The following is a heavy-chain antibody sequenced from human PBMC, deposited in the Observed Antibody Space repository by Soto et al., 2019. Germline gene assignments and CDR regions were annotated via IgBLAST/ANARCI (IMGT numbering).Heavy chain of an antibody. CDR1: GFTFSSYA. D-gene: IGHD6-19*01. Sequence: EVQLLESGGGLVQPGGSLRLSCAASGFTFSSYAMSWVRQAPGKVLEWVSAISGSGGSTYYADSVKGRFTISRDNSKNTLYLHMNSLSAADTAVYCCARGELWLATLLHVDLWGRGTLVTGSS. CDR3: ARGELWLATLLHVDL. J-gene: IGHJ2*01. V-gene: IGHV3-23*01. CDR2: ISGSGGST.